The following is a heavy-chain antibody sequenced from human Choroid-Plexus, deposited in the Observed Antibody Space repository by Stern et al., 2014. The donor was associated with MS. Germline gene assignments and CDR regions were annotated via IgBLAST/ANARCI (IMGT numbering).Heavy chain of an antibody. D-gene: IGHD2/OR15-2a*01. V-gene: IGHV3-30*18. J-gene: IGHJ5*02. CDR3: AKDRQYLTYFFDH. CDR1: GFTFGSCA. CDR2: GSYDGSNK. Sequence: VQLVESGGGVVQPGRPLRLSCVASGFTFGSCAMHWVRQAPGKGLEWVAGGSYDGSNKYYADSVKGRFTISRDNSQNTIYMQMSSLRPEDTAVYYCAKDRQYLTYFFDHWGQGSLVTVSS.